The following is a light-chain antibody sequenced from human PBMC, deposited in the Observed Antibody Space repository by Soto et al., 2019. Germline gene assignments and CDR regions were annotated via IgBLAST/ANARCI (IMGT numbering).Light chain of an antibody. V-gene: IGLV2-23*01. CDR2: EGS. J-gene: IGLJ1*01. CDR3: CSYAGSSTPYV. Sequence: QSALTQPASVSGSPGQSITISCTGTSSDFGGYNYVSWYQQHPGKAPKLMIYEGSKRPSGVSNRFSGSKSGNTASLTISGLQAEDEADYYCCSYAGSSTPYVFGTGTKVTVL. CDR1: SSDFGGYNY.